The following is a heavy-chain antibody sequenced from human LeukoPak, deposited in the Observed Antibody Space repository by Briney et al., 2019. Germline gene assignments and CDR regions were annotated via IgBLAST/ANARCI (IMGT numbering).Heavy chain of an antibody. D-gene: IGHD1-26*01. V-gene: IGHV3-72*01. J-gene: IGHJ4*02. CDR1: GFSFSDHY. Sequence: GGSLRLSCAASGFSFSDHYMDWVRLAPGKGLEWVGRIRNKANSYGTEYAASVKGRFTISRDDSKDSLYLQMNSLRFEDTALYYCTRVRLGAATRYFVYWGQGTLVTVSS. CDR3: TRVRLGAATRYFVY. CDR2: IRNKANSYGT.